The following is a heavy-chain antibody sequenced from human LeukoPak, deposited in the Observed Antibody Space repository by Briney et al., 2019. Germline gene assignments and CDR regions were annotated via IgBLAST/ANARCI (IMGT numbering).Heavy chain of an antibody. CDR2: IYYSGST. Sequence: SETLSLTCTVSGGSISSYYWSWIRQPPGKGLEWIGYIYYSGSTNYNPSLKSRVTISVDTSKNQFSLKLSSVTAADTAVYYCARSGGAYCGGDCYPYYYYGMDVWGQGTTVTVSS. V-gene: IGHV4-59*01. CDR3: ARSGGAYCGGDCYPYYYYGMDV. D-gene: IGHD2-21*02. J-gene: IGHJ6*02. CDR1: GGSISSYY.